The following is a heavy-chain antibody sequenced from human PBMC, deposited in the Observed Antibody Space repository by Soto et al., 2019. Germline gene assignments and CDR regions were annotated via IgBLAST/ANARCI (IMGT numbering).Heavy chain of an antibody. CDR2: ISYDGSNK. CDR1: GFTFSSYA. CDR3: EREKTPNSSGSHKRHFDY. J-gene: IGHJ4*02. Sequence: QVQLVESGGGVVQPGRSLRLSCAASGFTFSSYAMHWVRQAPGKGLEWVAVISYDGSNKYYADSVKGRFTISRDNSKTLYLQMNNLKAEDTTVYYCEREKTPNSSGSHKRHFDYWGQGTLITVSS. D-gene: IGHD6-19*01. V-gene: IGHV3-30-3*01.